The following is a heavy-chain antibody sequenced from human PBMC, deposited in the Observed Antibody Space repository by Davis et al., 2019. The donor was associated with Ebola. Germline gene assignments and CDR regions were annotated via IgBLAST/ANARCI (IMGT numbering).Heavy chain of an antibody. CDR1: GFTFSSYG. J-gene: IGHJ6*02. CDR3: AKDMIRYSYGYSYYGMDV. CDR2: ISYDGSNK. Sequence: PGGSLRLSCAASGFTFSSYGMHWVRPAPGKGLEWVAVISYDGSNKYYADSVKGRFTISRDNSKNTLYLQMNSLRAEDTAVYYCAKDMIRYSYGYSYYGMDVWGQGTTVTVSS. V-gene: IGHV3-30*18. D-gene: IGHD5-18*01.